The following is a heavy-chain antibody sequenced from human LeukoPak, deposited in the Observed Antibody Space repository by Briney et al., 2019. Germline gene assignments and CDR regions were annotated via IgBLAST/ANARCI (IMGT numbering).Heavy chain of an antibody. D-gene: IGHD2-8*01. CDR1: GFSISDSY. CDR3: STDPRLLMY. CDR2: ISGSGSDI. Sequence: GGSLRLSCVVSGFSISDSYMTWIRQTPGKGLEWLAYISGSGSDIYFADSVRGRFTISRDNAKNSLYLQMNSLRPEDTALYYCSTDPRLLMYWGHGTLVTVSS. J-gene: IGHJ4*01. V-gene: IGHV3-11*01.